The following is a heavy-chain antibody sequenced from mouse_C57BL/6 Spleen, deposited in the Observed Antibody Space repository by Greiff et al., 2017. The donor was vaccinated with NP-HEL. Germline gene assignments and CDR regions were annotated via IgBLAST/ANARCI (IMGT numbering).Heavy chain of an antibody. J-gene: IGHJ4*01. CDR2: ISNLAYSI. D-gene: IGHD4-1*02. V-gene: IGHV5-15*01. CDR3: ARHPQLGLAMDY. CDR1: GFTFSDYG. Sequence: EVKLVESGGGLVQPGGSLKLSCAASGFTFSDYGMAWVRQAPRKGPEWVAFISNLAYSIYYADTVTGRFTIARENAKNTLYLEMSSLRSEDTAMYYCARHPQLGLAMDYWGQGTSVTVSS.